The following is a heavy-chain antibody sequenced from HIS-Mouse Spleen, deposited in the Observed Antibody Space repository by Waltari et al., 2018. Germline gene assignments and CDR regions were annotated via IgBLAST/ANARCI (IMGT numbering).Heavy chain of an antibody. Sequence: QLQLQESGPGLVKLSETLSLTCPVSGGSISSRSYYWGWIRQPPGKGLEWIGSIYYRGSTYYNPSLKSRVTISVDTSKNQFSLKLSSVTAADTAVYYCAREIPYSSSWYDWYFDLWGRGTLVTVSS. J-gene: IGHJ2*01. CDR2: IYYRGST. V-gene: IGHV4-39*07. CDR3: AREIPYSSSWYDWYFDL. D-gene: IGHD6-13*01. CDR1: GGSISSRSYY.